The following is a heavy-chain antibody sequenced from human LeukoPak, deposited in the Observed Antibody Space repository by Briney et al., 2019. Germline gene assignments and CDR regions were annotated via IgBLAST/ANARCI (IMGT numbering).Heavy chain of an antibody. CDR3: ARQRIPPYSSEYYFDY. D-gene: IGHD6-25*01. Sequence: SETLSLTCTVSGGSIRSSSYYWGWIRQPPGKGLEWIGSIYYSGSTYYNPSLKSRVTISVDTSKNQFSLKLSSVTAADTAVYYCARQRIPPYSSEYYFDYWGQGTLVTVSS. CDR2: IYYSGST. CDR1: GGSIRSSSYY. J-gene: IGHJ4*02. V-gene: IGHV4-39*01.